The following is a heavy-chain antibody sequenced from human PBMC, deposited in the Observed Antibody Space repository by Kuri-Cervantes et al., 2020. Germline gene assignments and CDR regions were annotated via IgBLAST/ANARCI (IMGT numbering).Heavy chain of an antibody. D-gene: IGHD4-17*01. V-gene: IGHV3-69-1*01. Sequence: GGSLRLSCAASGFTVSSNYMSWVRQAPGKGLEWVSSISSSSYIYYADSVKGRFTISRDNAKNSLYLQMNSLRAEDTAVYYCASRGDSGFDYWGQGTLVTVSS. CDR3: ASRGDSGFDY. CDR1: GFTVSSNY. CDR2: ISSSSYI. J-gene: IGHJ4*02.